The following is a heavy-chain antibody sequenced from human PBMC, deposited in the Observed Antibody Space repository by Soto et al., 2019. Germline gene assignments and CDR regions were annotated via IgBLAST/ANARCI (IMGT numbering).Heavy chain of an antibody. CDR2: IYYSGST. CDR3: TRFYGAYSFWFDP. Sequence: PSETLSLTCTVSGGSISTYYWNWIRQPPGKGLEWIGYIYYSGSTHYNPSLKSRVTISVDTSKNQFSLKLTSVTAADTAVYYCTRFYGAYSFWFDPWGPGTPVTVSS. V-gene: IGHV4-59*01. D-gene: IGHD4-17*01. J-gene: IGHJ5*02. CDR1: GGSISTYY.